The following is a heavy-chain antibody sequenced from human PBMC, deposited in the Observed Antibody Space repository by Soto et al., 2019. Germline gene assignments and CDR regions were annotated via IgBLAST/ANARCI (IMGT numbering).Heavy chain of an antibody. CDR3: AKGVVGATENFDY. V-gene: IGHV3-9*01. Sequence: ESGGGLVQPGRSLRLSCAASGFTFDDYAMHWVRQAPGKGLEWVSGISWNSGSIGYADSVKGRFTISRDNAKNSLYLQMNSLRAEDTALYYCAKGVVGATENFDYWGQGTLVTVSS. CDR1: GFTFDDYA. CDR2: ISWNSGSI. D-gene: IGHD1-26*01. J-gene: IGHJ4*02.